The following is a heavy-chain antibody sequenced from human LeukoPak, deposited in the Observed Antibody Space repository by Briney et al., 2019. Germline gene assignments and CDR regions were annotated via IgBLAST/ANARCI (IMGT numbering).Heavy chain of an antibody. CDR3: ASRKLGNDY. CDR1: GGSISSGSYY. J-gene: IGHJ4*02. Sequence: TLSLTCTVSGGSISSGSYYWSWIRQPAGKGLEWIGRIYTSGSTNYNPSLKSRVTISVDTSKNQFSLNLSSVTAADTAVYYCASRKLGNDYWGQGTLVTVSS. D-gene: IGHD7-27*01. CDR2: IYTSGST. V-gene: IGHV4-61*02.